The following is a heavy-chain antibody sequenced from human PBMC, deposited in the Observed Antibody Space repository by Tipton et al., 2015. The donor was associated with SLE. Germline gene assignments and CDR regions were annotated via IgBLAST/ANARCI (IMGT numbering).Heavy chain of an antibody. J-gene: IGHJ4*02. CDR2: IQQDGFEK. D-gene: IGHD5-18*01. CDR3: AKDMFVDTAMGFDY. CDR1: GFTFSIYW. Sequence: SLRLSCAASGFTFSIYWMSWVRQAPGKGLEWVANIQQDGFEKYYVDSVKGRFTISRDSAKNSLYLQMNSLRAEDTAVYYCAKDMFVDTAMGFDYWGQGTLVTVAS. V-gene: IGHV3-7*01.